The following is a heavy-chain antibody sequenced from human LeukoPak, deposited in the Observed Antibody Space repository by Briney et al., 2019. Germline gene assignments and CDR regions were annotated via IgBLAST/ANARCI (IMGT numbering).Heavy chain of an antibody. V-gene: IGHV3-7*01. CDR1: GFTFSDYW. Sequence: GGSLRLSCAASGFTFSDYWMSWVRQAPGKGLEWVAKIKPDGSEKLYVDSVKGRFVISRDNAKNSLHLQLSSLRAEDTAVYYCVTYFCTSSICYLFDSWGQGTLVTVSS. CDR3: VTYFCTSSICYLFDS. D-gene: IGHD2-8*01. CDR2: IKPDGSEK. J-gene: IGHJ4*02.